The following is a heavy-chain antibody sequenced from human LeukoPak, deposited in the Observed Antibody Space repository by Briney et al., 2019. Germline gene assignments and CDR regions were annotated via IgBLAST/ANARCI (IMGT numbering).Heavy chain of an antibody. Sequence: GESLKISCKGSGYSFTSYRIVWVRQMPGKGLEWMGIIYPGDSATRYSPSFQGQVTISADKSISTAYLQWSSLKASDTAMYYCARAMTMVRYFDYWGQGTLVTVSS. V-gene: IGHV5-51*01. D-gene: IGHD3-10*01. CDR1: GYSFTSYR. CDR3: ARAMTMVRYFDY. J-gene: IGHJ4*02. CDR2: IYPGDSAT.